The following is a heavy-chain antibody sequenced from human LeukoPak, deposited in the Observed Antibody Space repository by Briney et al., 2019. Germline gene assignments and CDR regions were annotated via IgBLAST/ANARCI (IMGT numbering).Heavy chain of an antibody. CDR1: GFTFSSYS. J-gene: IGHJ4*02. CDR3: AKSEVVAATLIDY. V-gene: IGHV3-23*01. CDR2: IIGSGGST. D-gene: IGHD2-15*01. Sequence: PGGSLRLSCVASGFTFSSYSMSCVRQAAGKWMEWVSAIIGSGGSTYYADSVKGRFTISRDNSKNTLYLQMNSLRAEDTAVYYCAKSEVVAATLIDYWGQGTLVTVSS.